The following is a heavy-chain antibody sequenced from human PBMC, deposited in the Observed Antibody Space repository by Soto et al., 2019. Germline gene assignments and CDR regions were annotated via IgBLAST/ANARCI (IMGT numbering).Heavy chain of an antibody. Sequence: GGSLRLSCAASDFDFSSYGIHWVRQAPGKGLEWVAASSYDGRETFYADSAKGRFTVSKEMSKNTAFLQMNALRHEDTAVYFCARDSGWPILKFDNWGQGTPVTVSS. D-gene: IGHD3-10*01. V-gene: IGHV3-30*03. CDR3: ARDSGWPILKFDN. J-gene: IGHJ4*02. CDR2: SSYDGRET. CDR1: DFDFSSYG.